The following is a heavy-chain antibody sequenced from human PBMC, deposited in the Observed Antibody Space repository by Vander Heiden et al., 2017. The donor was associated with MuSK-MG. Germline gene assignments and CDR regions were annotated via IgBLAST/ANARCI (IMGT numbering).Heavy chain of an antibody. V-gene: IGHV4-39*01. CDR3: ARRNWGSRGSDY. J-gene: IGHJ4*02. CDR2: IYYSGST. D-gene: IGHD7-27*01. CDR1: GASIGSSSFD. Sequence: QLQLQESGPGLVKPSETLFLTCTVAGASIGSSSFDWGWIRQPPGKGLEWIGSIYYSGSTYYNPSLKSRVTISVDTSKNQFSLKLSSVTAADTAVYYCARRNWGSRGSDYWGQGTLVTVSS.